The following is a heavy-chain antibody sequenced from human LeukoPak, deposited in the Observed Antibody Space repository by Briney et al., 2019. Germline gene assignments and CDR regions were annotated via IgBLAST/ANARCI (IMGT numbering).Heavy chain of an antibody. D-gene: IGHD2-2*01. J-gene: IGHJ4*02. CDR1: GGSFSGYY. Sequence: PSETLSLTCAVYGGSFSGYYWSWIRQPPGKGLEWIGYIYYSGSTNYNPSLKSRVTISVDTSKNQFSLKLSSVTAADTAVYYCARTGGKYQLLFGNYYFDYWGQGTLVTVSS. V-gene: IGHV4-59*01. CDR2: IYYSGST. CDR3: ARTGGKYQLLFGNYYFDY.